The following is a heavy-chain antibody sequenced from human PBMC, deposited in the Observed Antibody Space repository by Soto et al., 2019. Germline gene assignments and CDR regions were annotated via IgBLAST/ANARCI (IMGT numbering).Heavy chain of an antibody. CDR2: IYWDDDK. D-gene: IGHD3-22*01. V-gene: IGHV2-5*02. CDR3: AHRQSHYYDSSGYPTNWFDP. CDR1: GFSLSTSGVG. J-gene: IGHJ5*02. Sequence: SGPTLVNPTQTLTLTCTFSGFSLSTSGVGVGWIRQPPGKALEWLALIYWDDDKRYSPSLKSRLTITKDTSKNQVVLTMTNMDPVDTATYYCAHRQSHYYDSSGYPTNWFDPWGQGTLVTVSS.